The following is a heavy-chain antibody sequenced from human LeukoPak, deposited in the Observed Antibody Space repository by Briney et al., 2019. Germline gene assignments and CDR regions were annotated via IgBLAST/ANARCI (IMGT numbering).Heavy chain of an antibody. D-gene: IGHD3-22*01. V-gene: IGHV3-23*01. CDR3: AKDIPLLDRSGYYYWYFDL. J-gene: IGHJ2*01. CDR2: ISGSGGST. Sequence: PGGSLRLSCAASGFTFSTCAMTWVRQAPGKGLEWVSAISGSGGSTYYADSVKGRFTISRDNSKNTLYLQMNSLRAEDTAVYYCAKDIPLLDRSGYYYWYFDLWGRGTLVTVSS. CDR1: GFTFSTCA.